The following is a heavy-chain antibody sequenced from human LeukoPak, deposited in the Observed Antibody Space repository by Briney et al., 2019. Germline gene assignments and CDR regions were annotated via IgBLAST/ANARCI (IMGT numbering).Heavy chain of an antibody. V-gene: IGHV4-39*01. CDR1: GDSISTSNSY. CDR3: ARGLWFGDENPPYFDY. Sequence: SETLSLTCTVSGDSISTSNSYWGWIRQPPGKGLEWIGSIYYSGNTYYNASLKSRVTISVDTSKNQFSLKLTSVTAADTALYYCARGLWFGDENPPYFDYWGQGTLVTVSS. J-gene: IGHJ4*02. CDR2: IYYSGNT. D-gene: IGHD3-10*01.